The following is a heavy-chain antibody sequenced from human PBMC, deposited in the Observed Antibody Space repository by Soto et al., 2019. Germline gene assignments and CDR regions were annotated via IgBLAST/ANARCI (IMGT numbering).Heavy chain of an antibody. D-gene: IGHD3-10*01. V-gene: IGHV3-30*18. CDR2: TSYDGSNK. CDR3: AKEDLFHPFDY. Sequence: QVQLVESGGGVVQPGRSLRLSCAASGFTFSRYGMHWVRQAPGKGLEWLAFTSYDGSNKFYADSVKGRFTISRDNSENTLYLQMNGLRVEDTAMYYCAKEDLFHPFDYWVQGTLVTVSS. J-gene: IGHJ4*02. CDR1: GFTFSRYG.